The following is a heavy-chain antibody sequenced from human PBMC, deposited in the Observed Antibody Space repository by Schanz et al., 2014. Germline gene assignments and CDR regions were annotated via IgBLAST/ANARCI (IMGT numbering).Heavy chain of an antibody. CDR1: GYTFTSDS. J-gene: IGHJ4*02. CDR2: INASGGNP. V-gene: IGHV1-46*03. Sequence: QVQLVQSGAEVKKPGASVKVSCKASGYTFTSDSMHWVRQAPGQGLEWMGMINASGGNPAYAQKCQGRVTMTRDTSTSTVYMELSSLRSEDTAVYDCARDGVDAAAGGNYWGQGTLVTVSS. CDR3: ARDGVDAAAGGNY. D-gene: IGHD6-13*01.